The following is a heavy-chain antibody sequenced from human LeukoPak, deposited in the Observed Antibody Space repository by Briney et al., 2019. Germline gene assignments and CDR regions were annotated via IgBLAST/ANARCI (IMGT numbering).Heavy chain of an antibody. Sequence: GGSLRLSCYASGFTFRNYGMHWVRQARGKALEEGAFVRLDGGNTYYAASVKGRFTISRDNSKNPLSLKMSGLSAEDTAVYYCANDKELYSTIITYPFFMDVWGKGTTVTVSS. CDR3: ANDKELYSTIITYPFFMDV. CDR1: GFTFRNYG. V-gene: IGHV3-30*02. CDR2: VRLDGGNT. J-gene: IGHJ6*03. D-gene: IGHD1-14*01.